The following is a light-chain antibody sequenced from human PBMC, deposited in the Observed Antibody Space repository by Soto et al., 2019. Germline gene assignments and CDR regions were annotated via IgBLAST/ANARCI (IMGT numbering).Light chain of an antibody. Sequence: EIALTQSPATLSLSPGERATLSCRASPSVPNYVAWYQQKPGQAPRLLIYGAFNRATGIPARFSGSGSGTDFTLTISSLEPEDFAVYYCQQRSNWPTFGQGTKVDNK. CDR2: GAF. CDR1: PSVPNY. J-gene: IGKJ1*01. CDR3: QQRSNWPT. V-gene: IGKV3-11*01.